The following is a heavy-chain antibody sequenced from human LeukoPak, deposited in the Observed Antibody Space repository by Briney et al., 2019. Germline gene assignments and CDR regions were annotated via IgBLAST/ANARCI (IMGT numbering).Heavy chain of an antibody. D-gene: IGHD4-23*01. CDR2: IVVGSGNT. J-gene: IGHJ6*03. Sequence: ASVKVSCKASGFTFTSSAMQWVRQARGQRLEWIGWIVVGSGNTNYAQKFQKRVTITRDMSTSTAYMELSSLRSEDTAVYYCAADSYGGNSGDYYYYMDVWGKGTTVTVSS. V-gene: IGHV1-58*02. CDR3: AADSYGGNSGDYYYYMDV. CDR1: GFTFTSSA.